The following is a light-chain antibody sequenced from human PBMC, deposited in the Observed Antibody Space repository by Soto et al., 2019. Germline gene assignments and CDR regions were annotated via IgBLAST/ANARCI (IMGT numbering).Light chain of an antibody. CDR2: DVS. J-gene: IGLJ1*01. CDR3: QSYDKRLTAYV. V-gene: IGLV2-8*01. CDR1: SSDVGGYNY. Sequence: QSALTQPPSASGSPGQSVTISCTGTSSDVGGYNYVSWYQQHPGKAPKLMIYDVSKRPSGVPDRFSGSKSGNTASLTVSGLRAEDEADYYCQSYDKRLTAYVFGTGTKVTVL.